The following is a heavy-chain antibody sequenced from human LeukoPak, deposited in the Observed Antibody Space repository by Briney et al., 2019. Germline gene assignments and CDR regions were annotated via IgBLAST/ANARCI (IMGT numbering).Heavy chain of an antibody. J-gene: IGHJ4*02. D-gene: IGHD6-6*01. CDR3: AEDGSSIAARARFFDY. CDR2: ISYDGSNK. CDR1: GFTFSSYA. V-gene: IGHV3-30-3*01. Sequence: GGSLRLSCAASGFTFSSYAMHWVRQAPGKGLEWVAVISYDGSNKYYADSVKGRFTISRDNSKDTLYLQMNSLRAEDTAVYYCAEDGSSIAARARFFDYWGQGTLVTVSS.